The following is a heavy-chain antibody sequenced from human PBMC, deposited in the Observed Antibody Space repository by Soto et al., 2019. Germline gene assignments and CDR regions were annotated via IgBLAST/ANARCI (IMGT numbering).Heavy chain of an antibody. CDR1: GGSINSNNHY. CDR3: AKVVVAATRHTDFDS. V-gene: IGHV4-39*01. D-gene: IGHD2-15*01. Sequence: SETLSLTSTVSGGSINSNNHYWAWIRQPPGKGLAWIASIYYDGSTYYNPSLKSRVTISIDTSKNQFSLRLRSVPAADTAIYYCAKVVVAATRHTDFDSWGQGTLVTVSS. J-gene: IGHJ4*02. CDR2: IYYDGST.